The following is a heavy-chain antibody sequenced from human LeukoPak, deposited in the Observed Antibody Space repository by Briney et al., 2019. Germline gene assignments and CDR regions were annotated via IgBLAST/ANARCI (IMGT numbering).Heavy chain of an antibody. CDR1: GYTFTGYY. V-gene: IGHV1-2*02. CDR3: AREGYGGGQDFDV. D-gene: IGHD1-26*01. Sequence: ASVKVSCKASGYTFTGYYMHWVRQAPGQGREWMGWINPNSGGTNYAQKFQGRVTMTRDTSISTAYMDLSRLKSDDTAVYYCAREGYGGGQDFDVWGQGTMVTVSS. CDR2: INPNSGGT. J-gene: IGHJ3*01.